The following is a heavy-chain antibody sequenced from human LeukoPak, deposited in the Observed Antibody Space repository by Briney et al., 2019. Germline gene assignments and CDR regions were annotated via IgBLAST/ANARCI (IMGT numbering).Heavy chain of an antibody. Sequence: SETLSLTCAVYGGSFSGYYWSWIRQPPGKGLEWIGEINHSGSTNYNPSLNSLITISVDTSKNQFSLKLSSVTAADTAVYYCESRIASAGPVFAYWARGPLVTVPS. J-gene: IGHJ4*02. CDR3: ESRIASAGPVFAY. CDR2: INHSGST. CDR1: GGSFSGYY. D-gene: IGHD2-21*01. V-gene: IGHV4-34*01.